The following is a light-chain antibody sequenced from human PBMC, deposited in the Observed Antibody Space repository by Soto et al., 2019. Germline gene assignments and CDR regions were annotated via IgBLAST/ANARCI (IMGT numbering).Light chain of an antibody. V-gene: IGKV3-11*01. CDR1: QSVSSY. J-gene: IGKJ4*01. CDR3: QERRNWPQLT. Sequence: EMVLTQSPATLSLSPGERATLSCRASQSVSSYLAWYQQKPGQAPRLLIYDASNRATGIPARFSGSGSGTDFTLTISSLEPEDFAVYFCQERRNWPQLTFGGGTKVDIK. CDR2: DAS.